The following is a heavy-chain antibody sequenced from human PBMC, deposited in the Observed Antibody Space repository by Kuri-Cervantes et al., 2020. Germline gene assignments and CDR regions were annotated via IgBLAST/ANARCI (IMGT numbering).Heavy chain of an antibody. CDR3: TRDGSGSYIPLYDYYMDV. Sequence: GESLKIPCAASGFTFSGSDMHWVRQASGKGLEWVGRIRSKGKSYATAYAAAVKGRFTISRDESENTAYLQMNSLQTEDKTVYYCTRDGSGSYIPLYDYYMDVWGKGTTVTVSS. CDR2: IRSKGKSYAT. D-gene: IGHD3-10*01. V-gene: IGHV3-73*01. CDR1: GFTFSGSD. J-gene: IGHJ6*03.